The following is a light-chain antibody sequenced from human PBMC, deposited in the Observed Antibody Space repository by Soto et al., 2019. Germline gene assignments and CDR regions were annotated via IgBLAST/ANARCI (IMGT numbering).Light chain of an antibody. Sequence: EIVLTQSPGTLSLSPGERATLSCRASQSVSSYLAWYQQKPGQAPRLLIYDASNRATGIPDRFSGSGSGADFTLTISRLEPEDFAVYYCQQYTTSPFTFGPGTKVDIK. V-gene: IGKV3-20*01. CDR2: DAS. CDR3: QQYTTSPFT. J-gene: IGKJ3*01. CDR1: QSVSSY.